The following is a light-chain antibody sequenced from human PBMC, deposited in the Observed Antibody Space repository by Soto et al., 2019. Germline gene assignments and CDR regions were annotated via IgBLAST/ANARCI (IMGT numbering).Light chain of an antibody. V-gene: IGLV1-47*02. CDR3: AAWDDSLSGEV. J-gene: IGLJ1*01. CDR2: SNN. CDR1: SSNSGSKY. Sequence: QSVLTQPPSASGTPGQRVTISCSGGSSNSGSKYVNWYQQLPGTAPKLLIYSNNQRPSGVPDRFSGSKSATSASLAISVLRSEDDPDYYCAAWDDSLSGEVFGTGTKVTVL.